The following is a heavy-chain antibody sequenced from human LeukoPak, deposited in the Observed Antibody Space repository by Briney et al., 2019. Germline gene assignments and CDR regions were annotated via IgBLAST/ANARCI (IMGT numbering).Heavy chain of an antibody. CDR3: AKAPVTPCSSAYCYQFDY. CDR2: ISVSGNT. J-gene: IGHJ4*02. D-gene: IGHD2-2*01. V-gene: IGHV3-23*01. Sequence: GGSLRLSCAVSGFTFSIYGMSWVRQGPGKGLEWVSAISVSGNTYHADSVKGRFTISRDSSKNTLYLQMNSLRAGDAAVYYCAKAPVTPCSSAYCYQFDYWSQGTLVTVSS. CDR1: GFTFSIYG.